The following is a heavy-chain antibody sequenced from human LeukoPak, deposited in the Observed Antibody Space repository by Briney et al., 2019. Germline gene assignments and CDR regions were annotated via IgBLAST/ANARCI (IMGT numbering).Heavy chain of an antibody. J-gene: IGHJ3*02. V-gene: IGHV4-34*01. Sequence: TSETLSLTCAVYGGSFSGYYWSWIRQPPGKGLEWIGEINHSGSTNYNPPLKSRVTISIDMSKNQFSLKLSSVTAADTAVYFCAREYSMSSTAFDIWGQGTMVTV. CDR3: AREYSMSSTAFDI. CDR2: INHSGST. D-gene: IGHD6-6*01. CDR1: GGSFSGYY.